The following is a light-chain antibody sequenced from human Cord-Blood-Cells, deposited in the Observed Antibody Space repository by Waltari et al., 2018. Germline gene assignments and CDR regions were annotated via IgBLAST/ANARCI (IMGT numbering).Light chain of an antibody. J-gene: IGLJ3*02. Sequence: QSALTQPASVSGSPGQSITISCTGTSSDVGGYNYVSWYQQHPGKAPKPLIYDVSKRPSGVSNRFSGSKSGNTASLTISGLQAEDEADYSCSSYTSSSTWVFGGGTKLTVL. CDR3: SSYTSSSTWV. CDR1: SSDVGGYNY. V-gene: IGLV2-14*01. CDR2: DVS.